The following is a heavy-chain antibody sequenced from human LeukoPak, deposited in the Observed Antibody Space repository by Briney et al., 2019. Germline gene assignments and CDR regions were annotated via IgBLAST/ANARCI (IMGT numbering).Heavy chain of an antibody. D-gene: IGHD3-10*01. J-gene: IGHJ5*02. CDR2: INHSGST. Sequence: PSETLSLTCAVYGGSFSGYYWSWIRQPPGKGLEWIGEINHSGSTNYNPSLKSRVTISVDTSKNQFSLKLSSVTAADTAVYYCARGSAYYYGSGSYYNWFDPWAREPWSPSPQ. CDR3: ARGSAYYYGSGSYYNWFDP. CDR1: GGSFSGYY. V-gene: IGHV4-34*01.